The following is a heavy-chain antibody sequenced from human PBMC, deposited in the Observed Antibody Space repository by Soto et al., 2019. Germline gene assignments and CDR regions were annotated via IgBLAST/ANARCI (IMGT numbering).Heavy chain of an antibody. J-gene: IGHJ5*02. Sequence: QVQLVESGGGVVQPGRSLRLSCAASGFTFSSFGMHWVRQAPGKGLEWVAVILYDGTNKYYAASVKGRFTISRDNSKNTLYLQMNSLRAEDTAVYYCAKARYAILTGSYWFDPWGQGTLVTVSS. CDR3: AKARYAILTGSYWFDP. V-gene: IGHV3-30*18. CDR1: GFTFSSFG. CDR2: ILYDGTNK. D-gene: IGHD3-9*01.